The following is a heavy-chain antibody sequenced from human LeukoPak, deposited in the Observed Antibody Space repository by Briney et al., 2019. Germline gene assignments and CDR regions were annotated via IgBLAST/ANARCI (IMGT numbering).Heavy chain of an antibody. V-gene: IGHV1-69*04. D-gene: IGHD3-10*01. J-gene: IGHJ5*02. CDR3: ARVTEARPFGELLPIT. Sequence: SVTVSCKASGGTFSSYAISWVRQAPGQGLEWMGRIIPILGIANYAQTFQGRVTITADKSTSTAYMELSSLRSEDTAVYYCARVTEARPFGELLPITWGQGTLVTVSS. CDR1: GGTFSSYA. CDR2: IIPILGIA.